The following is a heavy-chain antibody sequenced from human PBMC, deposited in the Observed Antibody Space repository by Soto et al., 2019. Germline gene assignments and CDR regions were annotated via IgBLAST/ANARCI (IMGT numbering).Heavy chain of an antibody. D-gene: IGHD5-18*01. V-gene: IGHV1-69*01. Sequence: QVQLVQSGAEVRKPGSSVKVSCKASGGTFSSYAISWVRQAPGQGLEWMGGIIPLFGTANYAQKFQGRATIIAGEATSPAYMELSSLRSEDTAVYYCAGASVDTAMITLDWFYGHYGMDVWGQGTTVTVSS. CDR1: GGTFSSYA. CDR3: AGASVDTAMITLDWFYGHYGMDV. CDR2: IIPLFGTA. J-gene: IGHJ6*02.